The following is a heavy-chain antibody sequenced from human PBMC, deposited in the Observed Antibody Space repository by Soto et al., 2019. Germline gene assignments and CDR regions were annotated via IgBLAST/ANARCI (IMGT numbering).Heavy chain of an antibody. D-gene: IGHD2-15*01. CDR3: ARDGGGYCSGGSCYSA. J-gene: IGHJ6*03. CDR1: GGTFSSYT. V-gene: IGHV1-69*04. CDR2: IIPILGIA. Sequence: SVKVSCKASGGTFSSYTISWVRQAPGQGLEWMGRIIPILGIANYAQKFQGRVTITADKSTSTAYMELSSLRSEDTAVYYCARDGGGYCSGGSCYSAWGKGTTVTVSS.